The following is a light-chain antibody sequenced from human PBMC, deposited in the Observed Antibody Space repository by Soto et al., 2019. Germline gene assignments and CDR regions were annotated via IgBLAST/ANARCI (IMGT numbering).Light chain of an antibody. CDR1: SSDVGGYNY. CDR3: SSYAGRTLYV. Sequence: QSALTQPPSASGSPGQSVTISCTGTSSDVGGYNYVSWYQQHPGKAPKLLIHEVSKRPSGVTDRFSGSKSGNTASLTVSGLQPEDEADYYCSSYAGRTLYVFGTGTKVPS. CDR2: EVS. V-gene: IGLV2-8*01. J-gene: IGLJ1*01.